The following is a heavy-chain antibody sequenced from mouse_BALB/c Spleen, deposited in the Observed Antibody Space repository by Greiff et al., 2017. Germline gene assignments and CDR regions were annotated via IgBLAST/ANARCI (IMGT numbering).Heavy chain of an antibody. CDR3: ARQGNLGMDYAMDY. V-gene: IGHV5-12-1*01. J-gene: IGHJ4*01. CDR2: ISSGGGST. D-gene: IGHD2-1*01. CDR1: GFAFSSYD. Sequence: EVQLVESGGGLVKPGGSLKLSCAASGFAFSSYDMSWVRQTPEKRLEWVAYISSGGGSTYYPDTVKGRFTISRDNAKNTLYLQMSSLKSEDTAMYYCARQGNLGMDYAMDYWGQGTSVTVSS.